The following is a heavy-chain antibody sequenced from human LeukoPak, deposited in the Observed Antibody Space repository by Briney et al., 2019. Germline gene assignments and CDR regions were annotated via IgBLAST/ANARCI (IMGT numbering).Heavy chain of an antibody. D-gene: IGHD6-19*01. V-gene: IGHV3-21*01. CDR3: AIDKSSGWHYAFDL. J-gene: IGHJ3*01. CDR2: INSNGSYI. Sequence: GGSLRLSCAASGFTFSSYRMSWVRQAPGKGLEWVSYINSNGSYIYYADSVKGRFTISRDNAKNSLYLQMNSLRAEDTAVYYCAIDKSSGWHYAFDLWGQGTMVSVSS. CDR1: GFTFSSYR.